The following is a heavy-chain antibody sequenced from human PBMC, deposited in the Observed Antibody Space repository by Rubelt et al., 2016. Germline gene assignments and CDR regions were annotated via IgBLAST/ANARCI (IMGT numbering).Heavy chain of an antibody. D-gene: IGHD3-10*01. CDR3: ARDLITMVRGVIIRSPFDY. CDR2: IYHSGST. J-gene: IGHJ4*02. Sequence: IYHSGSTYYNPSLKSRVTISVDTSKNQFSLKLSSVTAADTAVYYCARDLITMVRGVIIRSPFDYWGQGTLVTVSS. V-gene: IGHV4-30-2*04.